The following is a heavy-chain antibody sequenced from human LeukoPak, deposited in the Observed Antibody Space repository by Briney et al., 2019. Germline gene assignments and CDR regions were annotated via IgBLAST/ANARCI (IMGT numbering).Heavy chain of an antibody. CDR3: ARTCSSTSCSDFDY. CDR2: MNPNSGNT. Sequence: GASVKVSCKASGYTFTSYDINWVRQATGQGREWMGWMNPNSGNTGYAQKFQGRVTITRHTSIRTAYMELSSLTSEDTAVYYCARTCSSTSCSDFDYWGQGTLVTVSS. V-gene: IGHV1-8*03. J-gene: IGHJ4*02. CDR1: GYTFTSYD. D-gene: IGHD2-2*01.